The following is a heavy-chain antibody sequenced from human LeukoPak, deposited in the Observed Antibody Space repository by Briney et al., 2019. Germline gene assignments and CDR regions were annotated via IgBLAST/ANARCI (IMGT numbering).Heavy chain of an antibody. D-gene: IGHD3-10*01. V-gene: IGHV1-2*02. J-gene: IGHJ4*02. CDR3: ARGLSYYSASGSYYNLPDY. CDR1: GYSFTAYY. CDR2: INPNNGGT. Sequence: ASVMVSCKASGYSFTAYYVHRVRQAPGQGLEWIGWINPNNGGTDYAQKFQGRVTMTRDTSSSTAFMELSRLKSDDTAVYYCARGLSYYSASGSYYNLPDYWGQGALVTVSS.